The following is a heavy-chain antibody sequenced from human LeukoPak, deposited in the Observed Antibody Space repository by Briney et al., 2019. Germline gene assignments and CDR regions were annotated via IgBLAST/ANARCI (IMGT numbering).Heavy chain of an antibody. CDR2: IYYTGST. CDR1: GFSLSTSGVG. CDR3: VKSGGYGLIDY. J-gene: IGHJ4*02. D-gene: IGHD1-26*01. V-gene: IGHV4-39*01. Sequence: SGPTLVKPTQTLTLTCTFSGFSLSTSGVGVGWIRQPPGKGLEWIGNIYYTGSTYYNASLQSRVTISIDMSKNQFSLRLNSVTAADTAMYYCVKSGGYGLIDYWGQGTLVTVSS.